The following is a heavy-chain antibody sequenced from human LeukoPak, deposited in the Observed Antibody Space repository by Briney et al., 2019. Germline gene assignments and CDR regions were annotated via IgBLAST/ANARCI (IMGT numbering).Heavy chain of an antibody. Sequence: SETLSLTCTVSAGSISSSSYYWGWIRQPPGKGLEWIGSIYYGGSTYYNPSLKSRVTISVDTSKNQFSLKLSSVTAADTAVYYCAKTYYYDLNWFDPWGQGTLVTVSS. D-gene: IGHD3-22*01. CDR2: IYYGGST. CDR1: AGSISSSSYY. V-gene: IGHV4-39*01. CDR3: AKTYYYDLNWFDP. J-gene: IGHJ5*02.